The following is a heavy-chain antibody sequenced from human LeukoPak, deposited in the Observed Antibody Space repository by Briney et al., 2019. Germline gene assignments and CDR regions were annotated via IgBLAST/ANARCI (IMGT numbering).Heavy chain of an antibody. Sequence: SSETLSLTCAVYGGSFSGYYWSWIRQPPGKGLEWIGEINHSGSTNYNPSLKSRVTISVDTSKNQFSLKLSSVTAADTAVYYCARGRSPGIRDYWGQGTLVTVSS. D-gene: IGHD3-10*01. CDR3: ARGRSPGIRDY. V-gene: IGHV4-34*01. CDR1: GGSFSGYY. J-gene: IGHJ4*02. CDR2: INHSGST.